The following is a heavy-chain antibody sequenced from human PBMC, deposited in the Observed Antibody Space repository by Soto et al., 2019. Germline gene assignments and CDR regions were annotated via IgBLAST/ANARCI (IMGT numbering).Heavy chain of an antibody. CDR1: GFTFSSYA. CDR2: ISTDGRDK. J-gene: IGHJ4*02. Sequence: PGGSLRLSCAASGFTFSSYAMSWVRQAPGKGLEWVAVISTDGRDKYHADSVKGRFTISRDNSKNTLYLQMNSLRAEDTAVYYCAKDHDLAAAGYYFDYWGQGTLVTVSS. V-gene: IGHV3-30*04. D-gene: IGHD6-13*01. CDR3: AKDHDLAAAGYYFDY.